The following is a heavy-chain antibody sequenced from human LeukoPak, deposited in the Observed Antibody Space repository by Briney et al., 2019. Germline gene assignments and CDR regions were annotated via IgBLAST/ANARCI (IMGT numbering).Heavy chain of an antibody. CDR3: AKGGYGSGTWEMGIDY. J-gene: IGHJ4*02. Sequence: GGSLRLSCAASGFTFIEYTMNWVRQAPGKGLEWVSLISWDGGSTYYADAAKGRFTVSRDNSKNSLYLQMNSLRTEDTALYYCAKGGYGSGTWEMGIDYWGQGTLVTVSS. D-gene: IGHD3-10*01. CDR1: GFTFIEYT. CDR2: ISWDGGST. V-gene: IGHV3-43*01.